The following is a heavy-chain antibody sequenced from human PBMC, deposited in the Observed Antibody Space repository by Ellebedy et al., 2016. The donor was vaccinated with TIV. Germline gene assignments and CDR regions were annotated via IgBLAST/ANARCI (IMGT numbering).Heavy chain of an antibody. J-gene: IGHJ4*02. CDR2: ISYDGSNQ. CDR3: ARSPQHFYYFDY. V-gene: IGHV3-30-3*01. Sequence: GESLKISCAASGFTFSYYAMHWVHQAPGKGLEWVALISYDGSNQYYADSVKGRFTISRDNSKNTLYLQMNSLRAEDTAVYYCARSPQHFYYFDYWGQGTLVTVSS. CDR1: GFTFSYYA. D-gene: IGHD3-3*02.